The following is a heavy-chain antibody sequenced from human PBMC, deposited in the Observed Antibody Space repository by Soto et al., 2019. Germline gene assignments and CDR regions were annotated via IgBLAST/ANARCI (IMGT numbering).Heavy chain of an antibody. D-gene: IGHD3-10*01. CDR1: GYTFTTYG. J-gene: IGHJ4*02. Sequence: QVQLVQSGGEVRKTGASVKVSCNASGYTFTTYGVSWVRQAPGQGLEWLAWISGASGSTYYAQNFQDRLTVTTDTSTVSAFMELRSLRSDDSAIYYCARGNYFGSGTFDYWGQGTQVSVSS. CDR2: ISGASGST. V-gene: IGHV1-18*01. CDR3: ARGNYFGSGTFDY.